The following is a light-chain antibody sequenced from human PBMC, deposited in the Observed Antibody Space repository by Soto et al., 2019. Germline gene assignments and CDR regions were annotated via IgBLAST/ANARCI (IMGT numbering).Light chain of an antibody. CDR2: EVN. CDR3: NSYAGSNNVV. J-gene: IGLJ3*02. V-gene: IGLV2-8*01. Sequence: QSALTQPPSASGSPGQSVTISCTGTSSDIGGFNYVSWYQQHPGKAPKLMIFEVNKRPSGVPDRFSGSKSGNTASLTVSGRQAEDEADYYCNSYAGSNNVVFGGGTKLTVL. CDR1: SSDIGGFNY.